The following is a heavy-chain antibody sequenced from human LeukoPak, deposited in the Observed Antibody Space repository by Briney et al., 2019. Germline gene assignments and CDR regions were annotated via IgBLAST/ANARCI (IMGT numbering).Heavy chain of an antibody. CDR2: LRGAERTP. D-gene: IGHD6-13*01. Sequence: GGSLRLSCAASGFTLTSYTMSWVRQAPGKGLEWVSSLRGAERTPYYAESVKGRFTISRDDSKNTLYLQMNSLRAEDTAVYHCAKDKYSPVRSMSEAAYYFDFWGPGTLVTVSS. CDR3: AKDKYSPVRSMSEAAYYFDF. CDR1: GFTLTSYT. V-gene: IGHV3-23*01. J-gene: IGHJ4*02.